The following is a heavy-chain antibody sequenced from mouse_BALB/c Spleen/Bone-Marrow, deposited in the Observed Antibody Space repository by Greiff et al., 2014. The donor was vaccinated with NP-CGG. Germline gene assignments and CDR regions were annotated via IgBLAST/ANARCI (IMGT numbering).Heavy chain of an antibody. CDR2: IDPSDSYT. CDR3: TRWGTTVVAYYAMDY. V-gene: IGHV1S127*01. Sequence: QVQLQQSGAELVKPGASVKMSCKASGYTFTSYWMHWVKQRPGQGLEWIGVIDPSDSYTSFNQKFKGKATLTVDTSSSTAYMQLSRLTSEDSAVYYCTRWGTTVVAYYAMDYWGQGTSVTVSS. D-gene: IGHD1-1*01. CDR1: GYTFTSYW. J-gene: IGHJ4*01.